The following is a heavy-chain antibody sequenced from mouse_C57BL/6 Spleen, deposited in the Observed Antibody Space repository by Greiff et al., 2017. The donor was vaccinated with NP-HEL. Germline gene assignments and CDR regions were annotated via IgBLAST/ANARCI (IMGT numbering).Heavy chain of an antibody. V-gene: IGHV5-17*01. CDR2: ISSGSSTI. J-gene: IGHJ3*01. CDR3: ARDHLAWFAY. Sequence: EVKLMESGGGLVKPGGSLKLSCAASGFTFSDYGMHWVRQAPEKGLEWVAYISSGSSTIYYADTVKGRFTISSDNAKNTLFLQMTSLRSEDTAMYYCARDHLAWFAYWGQGTLVTVSA. CDR1: GFTFSDYG.